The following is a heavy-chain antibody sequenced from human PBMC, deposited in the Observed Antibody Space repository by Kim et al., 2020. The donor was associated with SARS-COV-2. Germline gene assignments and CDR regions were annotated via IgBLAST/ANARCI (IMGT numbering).Heavy chain of an antibody. J-gene: IGHJ6*03. D-gene: IGHD3-3*01. Sequence: LSLTCAASGFTFSSYDMHWVRQATGKGLEWVSAIGTAGDTYYPGSVKGRFTISRENAKNSLYLQMNSLRAGDTAVYYCARARDFWDKDYYYYYMDVW. V-gene: IGHV3-13*01. CDR2: IGTAGDT. CDR3: ARARDFWDKDYYYYYMDV. CDR1: GFTFSSYD.